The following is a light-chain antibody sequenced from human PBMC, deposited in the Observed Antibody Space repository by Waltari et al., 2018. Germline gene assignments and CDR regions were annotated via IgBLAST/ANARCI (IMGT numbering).Light chain of an antibody. CDR2: KAS. Sequence: DIQLPQSPSTLSASVGDRVTITCRASQGIGRWLAWYQQKPGKAPKFLIYKASSLESGVPARFSGSGSGTEFTLTISSLQPDDFATYYCQHYNSYSSWTFSQGTKVEIK. J-gene: IGKJ1*01. CDR1: QGIGRW. CDR3: QHYNSYSSWT. V-gene: IGKV1-5*03.